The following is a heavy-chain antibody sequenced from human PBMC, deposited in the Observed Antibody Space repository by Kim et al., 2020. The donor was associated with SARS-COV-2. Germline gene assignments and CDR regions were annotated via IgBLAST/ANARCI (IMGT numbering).Heavy chain of an antibody. CDR1: GGAFSSYA. CDR2: IIPILGIA. J-gene: IGHJ4*01. Sequence: SVKVSCKASGGAFSSYAISWVRQAPGQGLEWMGRIIPILGIANYAQKFQGRVTITADKSTSTAYMELSSLRSEDTAVYYCARGGVCFGELFSILPFDYW. CDR3: ARGGVCFGELFSILPFDY. D-gene: IGHD3-10*01. V-gene: IGHV1-69*04.